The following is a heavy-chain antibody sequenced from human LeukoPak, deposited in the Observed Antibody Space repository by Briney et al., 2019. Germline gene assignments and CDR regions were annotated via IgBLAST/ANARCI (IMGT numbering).Heavy chain of an antibody. CDR2: IYHSGST. Sequence: PSETLSLTCTVSGYSISSGYYWGWIRQPPGKGLEWIGSIYHSGSTYYNPSLKSRVTISVDTSKNQFSLKLSSVTAADTAVYYCARLRETMVRGQGYFNYYYYMDVWGKGTTVTVSS. CDR3: ARLRETMVRGQGYFNYYYYMDV. D-gene: IGHD4/OR15-4a*01. CDR1: GYSISSGYY. J-gene: IGHJ6*03. V-gene: IGHV4-38-2*02.